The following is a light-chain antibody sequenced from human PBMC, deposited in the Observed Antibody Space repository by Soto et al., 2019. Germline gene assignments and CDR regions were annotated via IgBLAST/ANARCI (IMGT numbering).Light chain of an antibody. CDR1: QSISSW. J-gene: IGKJ2*01. CDR2: KAS. Sequence: DIQMTQSPSTLSASVGDRVTITCRASQSISSWLAWYQQKTGKAPKLLLYKASSLESGVPSRFSGSGSGTEFTLTISSLQPDDFATYYCQQYNSYLYTFGQGTKLEIK. V-gene: IGKV1-5*03. CDR3: QQYNSYLYT.